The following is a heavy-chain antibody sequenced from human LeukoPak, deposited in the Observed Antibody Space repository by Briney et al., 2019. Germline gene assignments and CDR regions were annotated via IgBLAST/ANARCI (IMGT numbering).Heavy chain of an antibody. Sequence: NPSETLSLTCTVSGGSISSGSYYWSWIRQPAGKGLEWIGRIYTSGSTNYNPSLKSRVTISVDTSKNQFSLKLSSVTAADTAVHYCARGSYYDFWSGYHNWFDPWGQGTLVTVSS. V-gene: IGHV4-61*02. J-gene: IGHJ5*02. CDR3: ARGSYYDFWSGYHNWFDP. D-gene: IGHD3-3*01. CDR1: GGSISSGSYY. CDR2: IYTSGST.